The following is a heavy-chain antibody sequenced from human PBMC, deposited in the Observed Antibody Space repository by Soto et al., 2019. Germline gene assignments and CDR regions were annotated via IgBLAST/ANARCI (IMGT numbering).Heavy chain of an antibody. J-gene: IGHJ4*02. CDR2: ISISGSTI. V-gene: IGHV3-11*01. D-gene: IGHD1-20*01. CDR3: GRRITGTPDY. Sequence: GGSLRLSCAASGFIFSDYYMSWIRQAPGKGLEWVSYISISGSTIYYADSVKGRFTISRDNAKSSLYLQMNSLRVDDTAVYYCGRRITGTPDYWGQGTLVTVSS. CDR1: GFIFSDYY.